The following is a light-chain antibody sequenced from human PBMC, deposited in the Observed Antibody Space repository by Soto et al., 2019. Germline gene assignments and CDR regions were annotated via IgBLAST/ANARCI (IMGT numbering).Light chain of an antibody. V-gene: IGKV3-15*01. CDR3: QQYNNWPRT. Sequence: EIVITQSPATLSVSPGERATLSCRASQSVSSNLAWYQQKPGQAPRLLIYGASTRATDIASRFSGSGSGTEFTLTISSLQSEDFAVYYCQQYNNWPRTFGQGTKVDIK. CDR2: GAS. J-gene: IGKJ1*01. CDR1: QSVSSN.